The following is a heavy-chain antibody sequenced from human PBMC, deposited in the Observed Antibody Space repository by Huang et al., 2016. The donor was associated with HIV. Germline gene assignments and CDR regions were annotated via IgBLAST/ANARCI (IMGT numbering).Heavy chain of an antibody. V-gene: IGHV4-34*01. Sequence: QVYLEQWGTGVLKPSETLSLKCAVYGLSLSDSYWTWLRQSSGAGLEWIGDISQTGAPNYGPSLRSRVNILWDTSKNQFSLNLTSLSDADTGLYFCARGQGRPYYYGINVWGQGTLVTVSS. CDR3: ARGQGRPYYYGINV. CDR1: GLSLSDSY. D-gene: IGHD3-10*01. CDR2: ISQTGAP. J-gene: IGHJ1*01.